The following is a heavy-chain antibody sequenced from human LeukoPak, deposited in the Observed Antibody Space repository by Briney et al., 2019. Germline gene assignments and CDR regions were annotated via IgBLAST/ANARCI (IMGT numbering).Heavy chain of an antibody. Sequence: PGGSPRLSCAASGFTFSTYGMHWVRQAPGKGLEWVAFIWYDGNEKYYADSAKGRITISRDNSKNTLYLQMNSLRAEDTAIYYCATEQEGRRAAFDYWGQGTLVTVSS. J-gene: IGHJ4*02. CDR1: GFTFSTYG. CDR2: IWYDGNEK. D-gene: IGHD1/OR15-1a*01. CDR3: ATEQEGRRAAFDY. V-gene: IGHV3-30*02.